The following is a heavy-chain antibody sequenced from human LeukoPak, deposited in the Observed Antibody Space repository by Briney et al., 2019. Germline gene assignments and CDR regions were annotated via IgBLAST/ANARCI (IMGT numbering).Heavy chain of an antibody. D-gene: IGHD5-12*01. V-gene: IGHV3-20*04. CDR3: VRDLGYDGECDY. Sequence: PGGCLRLSCAASGFTFDDSGMSWVRQAPGKGLEWDSGINWNGGSTGYTASVKGRFTISRDNAKTSLYLQMNRLRGEDTALYYCVRDLGYDGECDYWGEGTLVTVSS. CDR2: INWNGGST. CDR1: GFTFDDSG. J-gene: IGHJ4*02.